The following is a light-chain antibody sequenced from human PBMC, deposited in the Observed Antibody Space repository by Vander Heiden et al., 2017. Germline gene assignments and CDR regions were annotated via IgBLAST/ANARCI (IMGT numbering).Light chain of an antibody. CDR2: HAS. CDR3: QQTFRTPFT. J-gene: IGKJ2*01. Sequence: DIQMTQSPSSLSASIGDRVTITCRASQSIDTGLAWYQQRPGRAPTLLMYHASTLHSGVPSRFSGSGSGTDFALTIRSLQPEDFATYHCQQTFRTPFTFGPGTKLEIK. CDR1: QSIDTG. V-gene: IGKV1-39*01.